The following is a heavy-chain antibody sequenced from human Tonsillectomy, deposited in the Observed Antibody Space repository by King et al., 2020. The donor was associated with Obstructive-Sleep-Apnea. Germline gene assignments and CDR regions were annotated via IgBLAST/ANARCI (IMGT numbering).Heavy chain of an antibody. V-gene: IGHV4-30-4*01. CDR3: ARARFEGGSYGNLAMWGY. Sequence: VQLQESGPGLVKPSQTLSLTCTVSGVSISSGDFYWNWIHQPPGKGLEWIGHIYYSGSTYYNPSLKSRVTISVDMSKNQFSLKLSSVTAADTAVYYCARARFEGGSYGNLAMWGYWGQGTLVTVSS. J-gene: IGHJ4*02. CDR2: IYYSGST. CDR1: GVSISSGDFY. D-gene: IGHD1-26*01.